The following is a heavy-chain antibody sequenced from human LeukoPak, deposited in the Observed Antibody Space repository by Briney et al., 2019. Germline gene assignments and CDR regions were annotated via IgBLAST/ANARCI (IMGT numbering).Heavy chain of an antibody. D-gene: IGHD3-10*01. CDR2: IYYSGST. J-gene: IGHJ2*01. V-gene: IGHV4-59*01. CDR3: ARVPASGVDWYFDL. CDR1: GGSISSYH. Sequence: SETLSLTCTVSGGSISSYHWSWIRQPPGKGLEWIGYIYYSGSTNYNPSLKSRVTISVDTSKNQFSLKLSSVTAADTAVYYCARVPASGVDWYFDLWGRGTLVTVSS.